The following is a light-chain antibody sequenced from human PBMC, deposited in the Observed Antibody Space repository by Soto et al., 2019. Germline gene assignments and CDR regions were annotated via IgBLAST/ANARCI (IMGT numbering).Light chain of an antibody. V-gene: IGKV4-1*01. CDR1: QSVLYSSNNKNY. CDR2: WAS. Sequence: DIVMTQSPDSLAVSLGERATINCKSSQSVLYSSNNKNYLAWYQQKPGQPPKLLIYWASTRESGVPDRFSGSGSGTDFTLTISSLQAEDVAVYSCQQYYRPSTFGQGTKVEIK. CDR3: QQYYRPST. J-gene: IGKJ1*01.